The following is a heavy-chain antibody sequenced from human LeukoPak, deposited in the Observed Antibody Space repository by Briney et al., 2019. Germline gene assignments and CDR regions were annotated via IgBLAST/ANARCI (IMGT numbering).Heavy chain of an antibody. CDR2: ISAYTGNT. J-gene: IGHJ4*02. CDR1: GYTFTSCG. D-gene: IGHD5-12*01. CDR3: VRGRRAATILGGLDY. V-gene: IGHV1-18*01. Sequence: ASVKVSCKASGYTFTSCGISWVRQAPGQGLEWMGWISAYTGNTNYAQKFQGRVAMTTDTSASTAYMELRSLRSDGTAVFYCVRGRRAATILGGLDYWGQGTLVIVSS.